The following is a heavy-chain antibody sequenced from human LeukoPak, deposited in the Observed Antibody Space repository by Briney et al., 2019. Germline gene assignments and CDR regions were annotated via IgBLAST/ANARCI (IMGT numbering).Heavy chain of an antibody. J-gene: IGHJ4*02. V-gene: IGHV5-51*01. CDR3: ARQNDFRLDY. CDR2: IYPGDSDT. CDR1: GYPFSSYW. Sequence: GESLKISFKGSGYPFSSYWIGWVRQRPGKGLEWMGIIYPGDSDTRYSPSLQGQVTISVDTSIGTAYLQWSSLKASDTAIYYCARQNDFRLDYWGQGTLVTVSS. D-gene: IGHD3-3*01.